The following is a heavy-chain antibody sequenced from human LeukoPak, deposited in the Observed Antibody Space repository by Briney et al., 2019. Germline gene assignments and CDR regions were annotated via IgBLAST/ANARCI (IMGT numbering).Heavy chain of an antibody. J-gene: IGHJ4*02. CDR2: IYYSGST. CDR1: GGSISSYY. V-gene: IGHV4-59*12. D-gene: IGHD3-3*01. CDR3: ARDAGNTIFGLDY. Sequence: SETLSLTCTVSGGSISSYYWSWIRQPPGKGLEWIGYIYYSGSTNYNPSLKSRVTISVDTSKNQFPLKLSSVTAADTAVYYCARDAGNTIFGLDYWGQGTLVTVSS.